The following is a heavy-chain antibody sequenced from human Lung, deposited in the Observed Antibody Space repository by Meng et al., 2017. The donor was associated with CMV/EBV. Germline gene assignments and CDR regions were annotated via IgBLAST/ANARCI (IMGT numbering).Heavy chain of an antibody. CDR3: AREYWGPDY. CDR2: INEDGSVK. D-gene: IGHD7-27*01. J-gene: IGHJ4*02. V-gene: IGHV3-7*01. Sequence: GSXRLSCAASGFTFTNYWMTWVRQAPGKGLEWVANINEDGSVKHFVDSVKGRFTMSRDNAKNSVYLQMNGLRADDTAVYYCAREYWGPDYWGQGTLVTVSS. CDR1: GFTFTNYW.